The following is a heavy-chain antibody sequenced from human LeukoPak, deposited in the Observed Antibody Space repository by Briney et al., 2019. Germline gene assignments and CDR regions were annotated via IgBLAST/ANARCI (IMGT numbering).Heavy chain of an antibody. CDR1: GFTLRTYD. CDR3: AASYGSGNYFPIDV. J-gene: IGHJ3*01. V-gene: IGHV3-13*01. D-gene: IGHD3-10*01. Sequence: GGSLRLSCAASGFTLRTYDLHWVRQATGKTLEWVSSIGTAGDTYYSVSVKGRFTVSRENAKNSLDLQLNSLRGGDTAIYYCAASYGSGNYFPIDVWGQGTVVTVSS. CDR2: IGTAGDT.